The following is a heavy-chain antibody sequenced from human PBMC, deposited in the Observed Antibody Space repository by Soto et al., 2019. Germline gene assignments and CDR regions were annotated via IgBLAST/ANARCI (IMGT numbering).Heavy chain of an antibody. V-gene: IGHV1-18*01. CDR1: GYTFTSYG. Sequence: ASVKVSCKASGYTFTSYGISWVRQAPGQGLEWMGWISAYNGNTNYAQKLQGRVTMTTDTSTSTAYMELRSLRSDGTAVYYCARDQCRSTSCYSAGNDYWGQGTLVTVSS. J-gene: IGHJ4*02. D-gene: IGHD2-2*01. CDR3: ARDQCRSTSCYSAGNDY. CDR2: ISAYNGNT.